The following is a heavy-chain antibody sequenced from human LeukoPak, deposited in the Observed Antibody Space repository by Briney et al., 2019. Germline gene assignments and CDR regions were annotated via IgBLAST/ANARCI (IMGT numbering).Heavy chain of an antibody. CDR2: INPESGAT. D-gene: IGHD3-10*01. J-gene: IGHJ4*02. CDR1: GYPFSGYY. Sequence: GASVQVSCKASGYPFSGYYIHWVRQGPGQGLEWLGWINPESGATKYAQRFEGRVTLTRDTSVTTAHMELSGLRYDDSAVYYCARENLNYYGSGSYLYWGQGSQVTVSS. V-gene: IGHV1-2*02. CDR3: ARENLNYYGSGSYLY.